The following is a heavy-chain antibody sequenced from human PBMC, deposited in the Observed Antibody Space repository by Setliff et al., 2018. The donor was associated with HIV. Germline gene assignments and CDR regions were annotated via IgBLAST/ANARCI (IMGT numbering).Heavy chain of an antibody. CDR3: ARVFVDTAVLRVLEYYFDS. CDR2: IYHSGST. D-gene: IGHD5-18*01. V-gene: IGHV4-28*03. J-gene: IGHJ4*02. Sequence: SETLSLTCAVSGSSISTSYWWGWIRQPPGKGLEWIGYIYHSGSTYYNPSLKSRVTLSVDTSKNQFSLRMRSVTAADTAVYYCARVFVDTAVLRVLEYYFDSWGRGTLVTVSS. CDR1: GSSISTSYW.